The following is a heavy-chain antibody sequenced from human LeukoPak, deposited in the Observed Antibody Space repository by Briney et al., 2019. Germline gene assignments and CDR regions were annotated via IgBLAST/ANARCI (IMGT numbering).Heavy chain of an antibody. Sequence: SETLSLTCTVSGGSISSSSYYWGWFRQPPGKGLEWVAYIYYNGFTRYNPSLKSRVTISGDTSKNQFSLKVSSVTAADTAVYYCARIGREPRPNWFDPWGQGSLVIVSS. J-gene: IGHJ5*02. CDR3: ARIGREPRPNWFDP. D-gene: IGHD1-14*01. V-gene: IGHV4-39*07. CDR2: IYYNGFT. CDR1: GGSISSSSYY.